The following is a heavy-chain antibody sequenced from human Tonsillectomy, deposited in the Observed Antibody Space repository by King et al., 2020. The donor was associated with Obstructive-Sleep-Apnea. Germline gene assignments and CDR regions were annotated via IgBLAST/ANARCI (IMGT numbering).Heavy chain of an antibody. CDR1: GFTFDDYA. D-gene: IGHD6-19*01. CDR2: ISLNSGSI. CDR3: AKDISSYSSGWSYYYYGMDV. J-gene: IGHJ6*02. V-gene: IGHV3-9*01. Sequence: QLVQSGGGLVQPGRSLRLSCAASGFTFDDYAMHWVRQAPGKGLEWVSGISLNSGSIGYADSVKGRFTISRDNAKNSLYLQMNSLRAEDTALYYCAKDISSYSSGWSYYYYGMDVWGQGTTVTVSS.